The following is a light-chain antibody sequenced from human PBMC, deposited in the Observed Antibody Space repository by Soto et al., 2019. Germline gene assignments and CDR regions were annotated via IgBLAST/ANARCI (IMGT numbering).Light chain of an antibody. V-gene: IGKV3D-15*01. J-gene: IGKJ4*01. CDR2: GAS. CDR1: QSVNSN. Sequence: EIAMTQSPATLSLSPGERATLSCRASQSVNSNLAWYHQKPGQAPRLLIYGASTRATGIPARFSGSGSGTDFTLTISSLQPEDFAVYYCQQHSNWPLTFGGGTKVEIK. CDR3: QQHSNWPLT.